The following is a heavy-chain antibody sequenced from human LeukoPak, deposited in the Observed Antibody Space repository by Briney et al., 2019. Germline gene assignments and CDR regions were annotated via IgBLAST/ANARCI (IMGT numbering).Heavy chain of an antibody. J-gene: IGHJ4*02. Sequence: GGSLRLSCAASGFSFRANAMHWVRQAPGKGLEWLTIIWYDGSNEYYADSVKGRFTISRDNSKNTLYLQMNSLRVEDTALYYCARGGISARPDYWGQGTLVTVSS. CDR3: ARGGISARPDY. CDR1: GFSFRANA. D-gene: IGHD6-6*01. V-gene: IGHV3-33*01. CDR2: IWYDGSNE.